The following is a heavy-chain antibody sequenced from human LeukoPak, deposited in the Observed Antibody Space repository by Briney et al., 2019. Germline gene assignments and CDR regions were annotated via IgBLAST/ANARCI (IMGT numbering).Heavy chain of an antibody. V-gene: IGHV3-21*01. Sequence: GGSLRLSCAASGFTVSSNYMSWVRQAPGKGLEWVPSINNVGSHIYYAGSVRGRFTISRDNAKNLLYLQMDSLRAEDTAVYYCARDPTQYLRYGYFDYWGQGTLVTVSS. CDR3: ARDPTQYLRYGYFDY. CDR2: INNVGSHI. D-gene: IGHD4-11*01. J-gene: IGHJ4*02. CDR1: GFTVSSNY.